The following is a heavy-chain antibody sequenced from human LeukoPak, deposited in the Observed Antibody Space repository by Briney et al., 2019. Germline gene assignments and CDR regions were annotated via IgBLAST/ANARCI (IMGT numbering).Heavy chain of an antibody. J-gene: IGHJ4*02. V-gene: IGHV4-34*01. Sequence: SETLSLTCAVYGGSFSGYYWSWIRQPPGKGLEWIGEINHSGSTNYNPSLKSRVTISVDTSKSQFSLKLSSVTAADTAVYYCARGPEHRFDYWGQGTLVTVSS. CDR2: INHSGST. CDR3: ARGPEHRFDY. CDR1: GGSFSGYY.